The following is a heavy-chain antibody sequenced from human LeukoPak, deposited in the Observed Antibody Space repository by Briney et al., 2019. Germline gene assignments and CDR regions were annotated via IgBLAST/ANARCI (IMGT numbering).Heavy chain of an antibody. CDR1: DYPFTEFG. J-gene: IGHJ6*03. CDR3: AREVWGAATSHYYYYMDV. D-gene: IGHD2-15*01. CDR2: ISGYNSKT. V-gene: IGHV1-18*01. Sequence: ASVKVSCKASDYPFTEFGVSRVRQAPGQGLEWMGWISGYNSKTHYARKFQGRVTMTTDTSTTTAYMELSSLRSEDTAVYYCAREVWGAATSHYYYYMDVWGKGTTVTISS.